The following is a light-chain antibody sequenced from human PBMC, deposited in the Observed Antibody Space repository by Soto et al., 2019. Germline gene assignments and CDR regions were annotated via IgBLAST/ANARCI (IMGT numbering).Light chain of an antibody. Sequence: DIQMTQSPXXLSASVXXXXXXTCRASQSXXXXLXWYQQKPGKAPKLLIYAASSLQSGVPSRFSGSGSGTDFTLTISSLQPEDFATYYCQQSYSTPRTFGQGTKVEIK. CDR2: AAS. V-gene: IGKV1-39*01. J-gene: IGKJ1*01. CDR3: QQSYSTPRT. CDR1: QSXXXX.